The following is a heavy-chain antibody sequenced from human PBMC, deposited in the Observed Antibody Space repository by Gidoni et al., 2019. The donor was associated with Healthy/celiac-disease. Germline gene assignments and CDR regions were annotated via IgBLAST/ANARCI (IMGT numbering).Heavy chain of an antibody. J-gene: IGHJ4*02. CDR2: IWYDGSNK. CDR3: ARATYDSSGYPGGYFDY. Sequence: QVPLVESGGGVVQPGRSLRLSCAASGFTFSSYGMPWVRQAPGKGLEWVAVIWYDGSNKYYADSVKGRFTISRDNSKNTLYLQMNSLRAEDTAVYYCARATYDSSGYPGGYFDYWGQGTLVTVSS. CDR1: GFTFSSYG. D-gene: IGHD3-22*01. V-gene: IGHV3-33*01.